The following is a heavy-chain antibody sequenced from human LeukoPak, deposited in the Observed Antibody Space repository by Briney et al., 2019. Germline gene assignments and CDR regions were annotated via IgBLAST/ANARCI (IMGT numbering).Heavy chain of an antibody. CDR3: ATVTVAGSFDY. D-gene: IGHD6-19*01. Sequence: GASVKVSCKASGYTFTSYGISWVRQAPGQGLERMGWISAYNGNTNYAQKLQGRVTMTTDTSTSTAYMELRSLRSDDTAVYYCATVTVAGSFDYWGQGTLATVSS. CDR2: ISAYNGNT. V-gene: IGHV1-18*01. CDR1: GYTFTSYG. J-gene: IGHJ4*02.